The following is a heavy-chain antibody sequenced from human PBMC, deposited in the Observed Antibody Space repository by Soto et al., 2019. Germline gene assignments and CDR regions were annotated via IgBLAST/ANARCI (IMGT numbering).Heavy chain of an antibody. CDR1: GFTFSNFW. Sequence: GGSLRLSCAASGFTFSNFWMSWVRQAPGRGLEWVSGISGSGGSTYYADSVKGRFTISRDNSKNTLYLQMNSLRAEDTAVYYCAKPRSGHSNLYYYGMDVWGQGTTVTVSS. J-gene: IGHJ6*02. CDR3: AKPRSGHSNLYYYGMDV. V-gene: IGHV3-23*01. CDR2: ISGSGGST. D-gene: IGHD3-10*01.